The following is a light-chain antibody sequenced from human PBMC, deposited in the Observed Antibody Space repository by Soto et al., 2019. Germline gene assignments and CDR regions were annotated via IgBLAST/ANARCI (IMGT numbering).Light chain of an antibody. J-gene: IGKJ1*01. V-gene: IGKV3-15*01. Sequence: EIVLTQSPGTLSLSPGERATLSCRAGQTVLNNYLTWYQQKPGQAPRLLIYGASSRATGIPARFSGSGSGTEFTLTISSLQSEDFAVYYCQQYNNWPRTFGQGTKVDIK. CDR3: QQYNNWPRT. CDR2: GAS. CDR1: QTVLNN.